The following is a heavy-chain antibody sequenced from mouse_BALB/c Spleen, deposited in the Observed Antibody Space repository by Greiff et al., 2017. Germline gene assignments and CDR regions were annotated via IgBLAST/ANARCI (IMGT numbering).Heavy chain of an antibody. CDR2: ISSGGSYT. Sequence: EVKLVESGGDLVKPGGSLKLSCAASGFTFSSYGMSWVRQTPDKRLEWVATISSGGSYTYYPDSVKGRFTISRDNARNILYLQMSSLRSEDTAMYYCARDYDGYYFDYWGQGTTLTVSS. V-gene: IGHV5-6*02. CDR1: GFTFSSYG. D-gene: IGHD2-3*01. J-gene: IGHJ2*01. CDR3: ARDYDGYYFDY.